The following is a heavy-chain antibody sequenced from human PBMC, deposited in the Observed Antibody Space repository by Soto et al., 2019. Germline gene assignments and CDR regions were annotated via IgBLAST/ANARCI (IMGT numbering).Heavy chain of an antibody. CDR3: ARGGGVVVAATLPYYGMDV. CDR1: GFTFSSYP. J-gene: IGHJ6*02. V-gene: IGHV3-30*04. Sequence: QVQLVESGGGVVQPGRSLRLSCAASGFTFSSYPMHWVRQAPGKGLEWVAVISYDGRNKYYADSVKGRFTISRENSKTTLYLQMNSLGAEDTAVYYCARGGGVVVAATLPYYGMDVWGQGTTVTVSS. CDR2: ISYDGRNK. D-gene: IGHD2-15*01.